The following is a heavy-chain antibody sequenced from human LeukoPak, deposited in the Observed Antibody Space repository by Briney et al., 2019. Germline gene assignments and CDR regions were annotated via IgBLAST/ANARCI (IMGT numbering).Heavy chain of an antibody. V-gene: IGHV4-59*01. J-gene: IGHJ5*02. CDR2: MSYSGST. D-gene: IGHD1-26*01. Sequence: SETLSLTCTVSGGSIRTYYWSWIRQPPGKGLEWIGYMSYSGSTNYNPSLKSRVTISIDTSKNQFSLKLSSVTAADTAVYYCARDPSGSYSWFDPWGQGTLVTVSS. CDR3: ARDPSGSYSWFDP. CDR1: GGSIRTYY.